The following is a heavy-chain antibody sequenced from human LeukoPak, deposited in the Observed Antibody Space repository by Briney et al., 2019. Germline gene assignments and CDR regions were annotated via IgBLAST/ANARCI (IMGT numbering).Heavy chain of an antibody. CDR3: ARDQGSGYYLN. V-gene: IGHV3-21*01. J-gene: IGHJ1*01. Sequence: GGSLRLSCAASRFTFSDYSMNWVRQAPGKGLEWVSSISSGGGSIFYAASVKGRFTISRDNTRNSLYLQMNNLRAEDTAVYYCARDQGSGYYLNWGQGTLVTVSS. CDR2: ISSGGGSI. D-gene: IGHD3-22*01. CDR1: RFTFSDYS.